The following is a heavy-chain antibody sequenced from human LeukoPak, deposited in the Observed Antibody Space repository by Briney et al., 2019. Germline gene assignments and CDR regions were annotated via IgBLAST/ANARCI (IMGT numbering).Heavy chain of an antibody. D-gene: IGHD2-2*01. V-gene: IGHV1-2*06. CDR2: ISPNSGGA. CDR3: ARVWCSSTSCHYGMDV. J-gene: IGHJ6*02. CDR1: GYTFTGYY. Sequence: GASVKVSSKASGYTFTGYYMHWVRQAPGQGLEWMGRISPNSGGANYAQKFQGRVTMTRDTSISTAYMELSRLRSDDTAVYYCARVWCSSTSCHYGMDVWGQGTTVTVPS.